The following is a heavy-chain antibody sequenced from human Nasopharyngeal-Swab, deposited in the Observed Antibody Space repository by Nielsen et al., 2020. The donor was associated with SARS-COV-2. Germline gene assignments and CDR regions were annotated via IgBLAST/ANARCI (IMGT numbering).Heavy chain of an antibody. CDR3: ARQHSSGWEYYYYYYGMDV. D-gene: IGHD6-19*01. CDR1: GFTFSSYG. Sequence: GESLKISCAASGFTFSSYGMHWVRQAPGKGLEWVAVIWYDGSNKYYADSVKGRFTISRDNSKNTLYLQMNSLRAEDTAVYYCARQHSSGWEYYYYYYGMDVWGQGTTVTVSS. CDR2: IWYDGSNK. V-gene: IGHV3-33*01. J-gene: IGHJ6*02.